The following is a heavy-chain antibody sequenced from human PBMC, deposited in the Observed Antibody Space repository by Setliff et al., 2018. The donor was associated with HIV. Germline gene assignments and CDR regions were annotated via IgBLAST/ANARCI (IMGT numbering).Heavy chain of an antibody. J-gene: IGHJ4*02. Sequence: ASVKVSCKASGYTFTSYGISGVRQAPGQGLEWMGWISAYNGNTNYAQKLQGRVTMTTDTSTSTAYMELRSLRSDDTAVYYCARDAPGNTEAAPDYWGQGTLVTVSS. V-gene: IGHV1-18*01. D-gene: IGHD6-6*01. CDR1: GYTFTSYG. CDR3: ARDAPGNTEAAPDY. CDR2: ISAYNGNT.